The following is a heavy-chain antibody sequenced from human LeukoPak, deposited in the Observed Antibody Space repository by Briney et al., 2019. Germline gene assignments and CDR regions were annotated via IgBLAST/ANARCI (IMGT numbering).Heavy chain of an antibody. V-gene: IGHV3-23*01. Sequence: GGSLRLSCAASGFTSDDYGMSWVRQAPGKGLEWVSAISGSGGSTYYADSVKGRFTISRDNSKNTLYLQMNSLRAEDTAVYYCARDQWYGDYAKWGQRTLVTVSS. CDR2: ISGSGGST. CDR1: GFTSDDYG. D-gene: IGHD4-17*01. J-gene: IGHJ4*02. CDR3: ARDQWYGDYAK.